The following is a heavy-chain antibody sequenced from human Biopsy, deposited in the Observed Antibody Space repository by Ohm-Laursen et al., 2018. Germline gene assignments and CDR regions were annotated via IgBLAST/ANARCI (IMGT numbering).Heavy chain of an antibody. CDR1: GFTFSAAW. J-gene: IGHJ6*02. CDR3: ARGKYKDFSTGLPRPYHYTLDF. CDR2: ISARDGVV. D-gene: IGHD3-22*01. V-gene: IGHV3-11*01. Sequence: SLRLSCTASGFTFSAAWMYWVRQAPGKGLEWIAYISARDGVVYYADSVKGRFTISRDNTNNSLYLQMTSLRPEDTAVFYCARGKYKDFSTGLPRPYHYTLDFWGPGTTVTVSS.